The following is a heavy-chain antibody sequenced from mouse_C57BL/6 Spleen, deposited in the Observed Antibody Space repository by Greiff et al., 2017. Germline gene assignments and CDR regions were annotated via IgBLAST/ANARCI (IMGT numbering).Heavy chain of an antibody. CDR3: AREDDGYYGYCDV. D-gene: IGHD2-3*01. Sequence: VKLQQPGAELVKPGASVKLSCKASGYTFTSYWMHWVKQRPGQGLEWIGMIHPNSGSTNYNEKFKSKATLTVDKYSSTAYMQLSSLTSEDSAVYYCAREDDGYYGYCDVWGTGTTVTVSS. J-gene: IGHJ1*03. V-gene: IGHV1-64*01. CDR1: GYTFTSYW. CDR2: IHPNSGST.